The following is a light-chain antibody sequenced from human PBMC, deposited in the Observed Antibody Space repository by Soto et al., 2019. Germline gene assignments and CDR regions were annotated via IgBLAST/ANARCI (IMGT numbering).Light chain of an antibody. CDR1: SSNIGSQY. CDR2: RND. V-gene: IGLV1-47*01. CDR3: AAWDGSLSGWV. Sequence: QSVLTQPPSASGTPGQSVTISCSGSSSNIGSQYVYWFQQLPGTAPTLLIYRNDQRPSGVPDRFSGSKSGTSASLAISGLRSEDEADYYCAAWDGSLSGWVLAGGTKLTVL. J-gene: IGLJ3*02.